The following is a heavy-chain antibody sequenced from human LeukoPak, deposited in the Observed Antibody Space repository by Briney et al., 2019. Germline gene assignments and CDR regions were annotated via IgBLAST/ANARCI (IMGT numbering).Heavy chain of an antibody. V-gene: IGHV1-46*01. CDR3: ARGLPLYYYDSSGYPDY. D-gene: IGHD3-22*01. CDR1: GYTFTSYY. CDR2: INPSGGST. J-gene: IGHJ4*02. Sequence: ASVKVSCKASGYTFTSYYMHWVRQAPGQGLEWMGIINPSGGSTSYAQKFQGRVTMTRDMSTSTVYMELSSLRSEDTAVYYCARGLPLYYYDSSGYPDYWGQGTLVTVSS.